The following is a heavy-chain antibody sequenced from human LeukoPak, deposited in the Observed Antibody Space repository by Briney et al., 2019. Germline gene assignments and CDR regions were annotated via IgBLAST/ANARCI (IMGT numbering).Heavy chain of an antibody. CDR1: GFTVSSNY. Sequence: GGSLRLSCAASGFTVSSNYMSWVRQAPGRGLEWVSVIYGGGGTYYADSVKGRFTISRDNSKNTLYLQMNSLRAEDTAVYYCASSGIRGFEPYYWGQGTLVTVSS. CDR2: IYGGGGT. D-gene: IGHD1-26*01. CDR3: ASSGIRGFEPYY. J-gene: IGHJ4*02. V-gene: IGHV3-53*01.